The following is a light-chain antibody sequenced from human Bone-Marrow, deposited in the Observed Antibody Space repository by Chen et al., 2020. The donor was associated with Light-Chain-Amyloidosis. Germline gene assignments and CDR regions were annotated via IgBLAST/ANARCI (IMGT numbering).Light chain of an antibody. CDR2: AVS. Sequence: QSALTQPASVSWSPGQSITISCTGTSGAVGTYNYVSWYQTHPGKAPKVIIYAVSTRPSGVSNRFSGSKSGNPASLTISGLQAEDEADYYCSSFTSSSSYVFGPGTKVTVL. CDR1: SGAVGTYNY. V-gene: IGLV2-14*01. J-gene: IGLJ1*01. CDR3: SSFTSSSSYV.